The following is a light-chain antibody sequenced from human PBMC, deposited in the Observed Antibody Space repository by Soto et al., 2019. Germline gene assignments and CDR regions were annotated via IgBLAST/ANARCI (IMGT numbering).Light chain of an antibody. CDR1: QSVCNNY. Sequence: EIVLTQSPGTLSLSPGERATLSCRASQSVCNNYLAWYQQRPGQAPRPLIYGASRRVTGIPDRFSGSGSGTDFTLTISRLEPEDFAVYHCHQYGSSRLTFGGGTKVEIK. V-gene: IGKV3-20*01. CDR3: HQYGSSRLT. J-gene: IGKJ4*01. CDR2: GAS.